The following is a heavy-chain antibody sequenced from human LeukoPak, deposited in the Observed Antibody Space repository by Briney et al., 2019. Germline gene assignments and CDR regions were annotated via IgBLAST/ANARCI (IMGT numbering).Heavy chain of an antibody. CDR3: ARWAPYRNSSSWYPYYYYYYMDV. Sequence: PGGTLRLSCAASGFTFSNYGMSWVRQAPGKGVEWVSGISGSGGSTYYADSVKGRFTISRENSKNTVYVKKNRLRGGDRGVYYCARWAPYRNSSSWYPYYYYYYMDVWGKGTTVTISS. V-gene: IGHV3-23*01. D-gene: IGHD6-13*01. J-gene: IGHJ6*03. CDR2: ISGSGGST. CDR1: GFTFSNYG.